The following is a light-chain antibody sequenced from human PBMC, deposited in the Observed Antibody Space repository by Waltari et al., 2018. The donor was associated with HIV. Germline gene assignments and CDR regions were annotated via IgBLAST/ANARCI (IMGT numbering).Light chain of an antibody. V-gene: IGKV1-39*01. Sequence: DIQMTQSPSSLSASIGDRVTIACRTSQNIKNFLNWYQQKPGKAPKILIYTATTFQSGVSSRFNGSGSGTDFTLTIVDLQPEDFATYFCQQSYSSPTFGPGTIVDVK. CDR3: QQSYSSPT. J-gene: IGKJ3*01. CDR2: TAT. CDR1: QNIKNF.